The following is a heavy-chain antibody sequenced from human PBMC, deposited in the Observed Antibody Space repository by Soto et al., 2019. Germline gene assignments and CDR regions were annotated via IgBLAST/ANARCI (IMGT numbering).Heavy chain of an antibody. CDR2: IYPSDSDT. CDR3: ARGGVSTRTFDY. CDR1: GYNFAGYW. D-gene: IGHD3-3*01. Sequence: PGESLKISCKGSGYNFAGYWVAWVRQMPGKGLELMGIIYPSDSDTRYRPSFQGQVTISADKSISSAYLQWSSLRASDTAMYYCARGGVSTRTFDYWGQGTPVTVSS. V-gene: IGHV5-51*01. J-gene: IGHJ4*02.